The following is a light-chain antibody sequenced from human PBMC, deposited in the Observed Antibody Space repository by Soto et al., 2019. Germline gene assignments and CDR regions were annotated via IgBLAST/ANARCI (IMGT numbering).Light chain of an antibody. Sequence: EIVLTQSPGTLSLSPGERPTLSCSASQSITSNYLAWSQQKPGQSPGLLIYLASNRAAGITDIFTGSGSGAGFTFTINRLGSDDFAVYLCQQYGSSPLTFGQGTKVDIK. J-gene: IGKJ1*01. CDR3: QQYGSSPLT. CDR2: LAS. V-gene: IGKV3-20*01. CDR1: QSITSNY.